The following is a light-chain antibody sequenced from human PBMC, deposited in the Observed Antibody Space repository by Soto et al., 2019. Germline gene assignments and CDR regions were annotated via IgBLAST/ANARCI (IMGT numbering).Light chain of an antibody. J-gene: IGKJ2*01. CDR1: QSVSSY. Sequence: EIVLTQSPATLSLSPGERATLSCRASQSVSSYLAWYQQKPGQAPRLLIYDASNRATGIPARFSGSGSGTDFTLTISSLEPEDFAVYYSQQRSNWLRPTFGQGTKLEIK. V-gene: IGKV3-11*01. CDR2: DAS. CDR3: QQRSNWLRPT.